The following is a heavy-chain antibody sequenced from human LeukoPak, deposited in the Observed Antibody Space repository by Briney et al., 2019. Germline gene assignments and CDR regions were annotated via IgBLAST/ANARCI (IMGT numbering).Heavy chain of an antibody. CDR3: AGQYYYDSSGYSEGDY. J-gene: IGHJ4*02. CDR1: GYTFTSYG. Sequence: ASVKVSCKASGYTFTSYGISWVRQAPGQGLEWMGWISAYNGNTNYAQKLQGRVTMTTDTSTSTAYMELRSLRSDDTAVYYCAGQYYYDSSGYSEGDYWGQGTLVTVSS. CDR2: ISAYNGNT. V-gene: IGHV1-18*01. D-gene: IGHD3-22*01.